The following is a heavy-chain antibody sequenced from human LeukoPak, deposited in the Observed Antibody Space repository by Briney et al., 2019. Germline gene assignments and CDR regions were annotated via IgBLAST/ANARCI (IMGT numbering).Heavy chain of an antibody. Sequence: PGGSLRLSCAASGFTFSSYSMNWVRQAPGKGLEWVSSISSSSSYIYYADSVKGRFTISRDNSKNTLYLQMNSLRAEDTAVYYCAKDGKYYYDSSGYYPPRGWFDPWGQGTLVTVSS. V-gene: IGHV3-21*04. CDR3: AKDGKYYYDSSGYYPPRGWFDP. D-gene: IGHD3-22*01. CDR2: ISSSSSYI. J-gene: IGHJ5*02. CDR1: GFTFSSYS.